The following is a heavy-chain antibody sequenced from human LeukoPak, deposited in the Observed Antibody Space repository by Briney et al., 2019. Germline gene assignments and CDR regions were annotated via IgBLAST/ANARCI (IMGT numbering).Heavy chain of an antibody. CDR2: ISSSGSTI. CDR1: GFTFSDYY. D-gene: IGHD3-22*01. Sequence: GGSLRLSCAASGFTFSDYYMSWIRQAPGKGLEWVSYISSSGSTIYYADSVKGRFTIPRDNAKNSLYLQMNSLRAEDTAVYYCARDQNLGYYYDSSGYSDYWGQGTLVTVSS. J-gene: IGHJ4*02. CDR3: ARDQNLGYYYDSSGYSDY. V-gene: IGHV3-11*04.